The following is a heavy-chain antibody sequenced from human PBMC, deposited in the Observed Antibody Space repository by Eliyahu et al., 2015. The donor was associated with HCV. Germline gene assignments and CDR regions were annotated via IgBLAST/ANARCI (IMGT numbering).Heavy chain of an antibody. Sequence: QVQLQESGPGLVKPSETLSLTCTVSGGSISSYYWSWIRQPPGKGLEWIGYIYYSGSTNYNPSLKSRVTISVDTSKNQFSLKLSSVTAADTAVYYCARRRSFSDLGGFDYWGQGTLVTVSS. J-gene: IGHJ4*02. CDR3: ARRRSFSDLGGFDY. CDR2: IYYSGST. V-gene: IGHV4-59*08. D-gene: IGHD3-16*01. CDR1: GGSISSYY.